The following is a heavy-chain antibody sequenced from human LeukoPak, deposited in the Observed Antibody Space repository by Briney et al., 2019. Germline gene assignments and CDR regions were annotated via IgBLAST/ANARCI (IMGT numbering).Heavy chain of an antibody. CDR3: ARDEEITMVRGVKIGFDY. CDR2: ISPYNGNT. J-gene: IGHJ4*02. V-gene: IGHV1-18*01. CDR1: GYTFTSYS. D-gene: IGHD3-10*01. Sequence: ASVKVSCKASGYTFTSYSINWVRQAPGQGLEWMGWISPYNGNTNYAQKLQGRVTMTTDTSTSTAYMELRSLRSDDTAVYYCARDEEITMVRGVKIGFDYWGQGTLVTVSS.